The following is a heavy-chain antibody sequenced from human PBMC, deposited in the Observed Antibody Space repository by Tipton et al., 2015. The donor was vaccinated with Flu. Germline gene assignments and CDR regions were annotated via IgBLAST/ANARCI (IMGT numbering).Heavy chain of an antibody. J-gene: IGHJ6*02. CDR3: ARDDGDYGSESYHYYYGMDV. Sequence: LRLSCSVSGGSISSYYWAWIRQPAGKGLEWIGRIYTSGSTNYNPSLKTRVTISVDTSKNQFSLKLSSVTAADTAVYYCARDDGDYGSESYHYYYGMDVWGQGTTVTVSS. CDR2: IYTSGST. CDR1: GGSISSYY. V-gene: IGHV4-4*07. D-gene: IGHD3-10*01.